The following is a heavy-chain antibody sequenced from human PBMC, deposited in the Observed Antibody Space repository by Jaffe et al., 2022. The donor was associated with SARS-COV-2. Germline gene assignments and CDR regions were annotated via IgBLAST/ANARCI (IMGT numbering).Heavy chain of an antibody. J-gene: IGHJ6*02. Sequence: QVQLVESGGGVVQPGRSLRLSCAASGFTFSSYGMHWVRQAPGKGLEWVAVISYDGSNKYYADSVKGRFTISRDNSKNTLYLQMNSLRAEDTAVYYCAKDPRLVTKSHYYYYGMDVWGQGTTVTVSS. CDR1: GFTFSSYG. D-gene: IGHD6-19*01. CDR3: AKDPRLVTKSHYYYYGMDV. V-gene: IGHV3-30*18. CDR2: ISYDGSNK.